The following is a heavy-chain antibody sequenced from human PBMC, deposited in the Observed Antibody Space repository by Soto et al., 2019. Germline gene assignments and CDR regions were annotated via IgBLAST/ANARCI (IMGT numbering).Heavy chain of an antibody. Sequence: QLHLQESGPGLVKPSETLSLTCTVSGGSISSSSYYWGWIRQPPGKGLEWIGNVYYGGSTYYNPSFKRRVTISVETSKGQFSLKLSSVTAADTAVYYCAGGDYYHSSGYYFYYYTMDVWGQGTTVTVSS. CDR1: GGSISSSSYY. V-gene: IGHV4-39*01. CDR3: AGGDYYHSSGYYFYYYTMDV. J-gene: IGHJ6*02. D-gene: IGHD3-22*01. CDR2: VYYGGST.